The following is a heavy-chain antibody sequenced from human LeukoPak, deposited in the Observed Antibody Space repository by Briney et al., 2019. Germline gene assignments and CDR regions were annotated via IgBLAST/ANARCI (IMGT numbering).Heavy chain of an antibody. V-gene: IGHV3-48*03. D-gene: IGHD5-24*01. CDR1: GFTFSNE. CDR2: IYSSGGNI. Sequence: GGSLRLSCAASGFTFSNEMNWVRQAPGKGPEWVSYIYSSGGNIYYADSVKGRFTISRDNAKNSLYLQMNSLRVEDTAVYYCAREGADGYNVGFDYWGQGTLVTVSS. J-gene: IGHJ4*02. CDR3: AREGADGYNVGFDY.